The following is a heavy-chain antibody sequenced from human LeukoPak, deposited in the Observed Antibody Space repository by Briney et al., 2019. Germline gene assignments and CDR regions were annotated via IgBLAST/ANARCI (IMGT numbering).Heavy chain of an antibody. J-gene: IGHJ6*02. CDR3: ARVTPLYYYYYGMDV. V-gene: IGHV1-2*06. Sequence: ASVKVPCKASGYTFTGYYMHWVRQAPGQGLEWMGRINPNSGGTNYAQKFQGRVTMTRDTSISTAYMELSRLRSDDTAVYYCARVTPLYYYYYGMDVWGQGTTVTVSS. CDR1: GYTFTGYY. CDR2: INPNSGGT.